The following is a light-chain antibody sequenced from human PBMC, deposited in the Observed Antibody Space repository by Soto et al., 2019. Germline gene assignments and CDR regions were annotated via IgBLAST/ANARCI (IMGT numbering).Light chain of an antibody. CDR2: EVS. J-gene: IGLJ1*01. Sequence: QSALTQPASVPGSPGQSITISCTGTSSDVCGYNYVSWYQQHPGKAPKLMIYEVSHRPSGGSNRFSGSKSGNTASLTISGLQAEDEADYYCSSYTSSSPHVFGTGTQLTVL. CDR3: SSYTSSSPHV. CDR1: SSDVCGYNY. V-gene: IGLV2-14*01.